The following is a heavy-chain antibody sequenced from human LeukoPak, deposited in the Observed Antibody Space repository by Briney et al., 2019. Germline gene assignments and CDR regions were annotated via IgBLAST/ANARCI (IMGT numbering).Heavy chain of an antibody. V-gene: IGHV3-48*03. D-gene: IGHD1-26*01. CDR2: INSIGSTI. CDR1: GFIFSSYE. CDR3: ARTVGATDSLDY. Sequence: GGSLRLSXAASGFIFSSYEMNWVRQVPGKGLEWVSYINSIGSTIYYADSVKGRFTISRDNAKNSLYLQMNSLRAEDTDVYYCARTVGATDSLDYWGQGTLVTVSS. J-gene: IGHJ4*02.